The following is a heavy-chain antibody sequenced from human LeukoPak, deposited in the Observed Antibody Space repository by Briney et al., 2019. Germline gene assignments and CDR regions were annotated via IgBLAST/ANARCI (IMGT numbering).Heavy chain of an antibody. CDR3: ARVNNFDY. CDR1: GFTFSSYW. V-gene: IGHV3-74*01. J-gene: IGHJ4*02. CDR2: INFDGSST. Sequence: GGSLRLSCAASGFTFSSYWMHWARQVPGKGLVWVSRINFDGSSTNYADSVKGRFTISRDNAKNTLYLQMNSLRAEDTAVYSCARVNNFDYWGQGALVTVSS.